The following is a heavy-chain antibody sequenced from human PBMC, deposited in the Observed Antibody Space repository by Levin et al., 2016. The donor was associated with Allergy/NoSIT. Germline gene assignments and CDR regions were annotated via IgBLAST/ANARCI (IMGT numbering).Heavy chain of an antibody. CDR2: ISSSSSYT. CDR3: AREVPMAYYGSGSADAFDI. Sequence: WIRQPPGKGLEWVSYISSSSSYTNYADSVKGRFTISRDNAKNSLYLQMNSLRAEDTAVYYCAREVPMAYYGSGSADAFDIWGQGTMVTVSS. V-gene: IGHV3-11*05. J-gene: IGHJ3*02. D-gene: IGHD3-10*01.